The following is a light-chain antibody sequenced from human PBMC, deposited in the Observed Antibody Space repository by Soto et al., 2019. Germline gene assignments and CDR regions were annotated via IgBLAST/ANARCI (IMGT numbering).Light chain of an antibody. Sequence: QSVLTRPPSASGSPGQSVTISCIGTSSDVGNYNYVSWYQQHPGKAPKLMIYEVSKRPPGVPDRFSGSKSGNTASLTVSGLQTDDEADYYCSSYAGSNNYVFGTGTKVTVL. V-gene: IGLV2-8*01. CDR1: SSDVGNYNY. J-gene: IGLJ1*01. CDR3: SSYAGSNNYV. CDR2: EVS.